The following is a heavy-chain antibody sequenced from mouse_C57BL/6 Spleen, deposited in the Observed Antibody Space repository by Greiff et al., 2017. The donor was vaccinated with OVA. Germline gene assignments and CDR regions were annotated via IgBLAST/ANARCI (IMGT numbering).Heavy chain of an antibody. D-gene: IGHD2-12*01. V-gene: IGHV1-59*01. CDR3: ARGDSFDV. J-gene: IGHJ2*01. Sequence: VQLQQPGAELVRPGTSVKLSCKASGYTFTSYWMHWVKQRPGQGLEWIGVIDPSDSYTNYNQKFKGKATLTVDTSSSTAYMQLSSLTSEDSAVYYCARGDSFDVWGKGTTLTVSS. CDR1: GYTFTSYW. CDR2: IDPSDSYT.